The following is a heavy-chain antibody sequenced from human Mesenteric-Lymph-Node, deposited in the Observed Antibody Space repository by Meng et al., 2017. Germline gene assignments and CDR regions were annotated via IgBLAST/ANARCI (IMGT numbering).Heavy chain of an antibody. Sequence: GGSLRLSCTGSGYSFTSYWIGWVRHMPGKGLEWMGIIYPGDSDTRYSPSFQGQVTISADKSISTAYLQWSSLKASDTAMYYCAKLGGYCSSTNCYRGDYFDYWGQGTLVTVSS. CDR3: AKLGGYCSSTNCYRGDYFDY. CDR1: GYSFTSYW. V-gene: IGHV5-51*01. D-gene: IGHD2-2*01. CDR2: IYPGDSDT. J-gene: IGHJ4*02.